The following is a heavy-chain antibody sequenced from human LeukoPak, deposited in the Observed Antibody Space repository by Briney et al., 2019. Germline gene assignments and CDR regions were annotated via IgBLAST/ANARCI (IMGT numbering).Heavy chain of an antibody. Sequence: SETLSLTCAVYGGSFRDYYWSWIRQPPGKGLEWIGEINHSGSTNYNPSLKSRVTISVDTSKNQFSLKLSSVTAADTAVYYCARALSRAAVAAPDYWGQGTLVTVSS. CDR2: INHSGST. CDR1: GGSFRDYY. CDR3: ARALSRAAVAAPDY. D-gene: IGHD6-19*01. J-gene: IGHJ4*02. V-gene: IGHV4-34*01.